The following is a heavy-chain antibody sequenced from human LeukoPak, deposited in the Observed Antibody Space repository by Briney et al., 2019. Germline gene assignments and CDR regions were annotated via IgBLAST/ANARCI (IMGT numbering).Heavy chain of an antibody. Sequence: SETLSLTCAVYGGSFSGYYWSWIRQPPGKGLEWIGDINHSGSTNYDPSLKSRVTISVDTSKNQFSLKLSSVTAADTAVYYCARRPEYSSSWYVSNWFDPWGQGTLVTVSS. J-gene: IGHJ5*02. CDR1: GGSFSGYY. CDR2: INHSGST. D-gene: IGHD6-13*01. V-gene: IGHV4-34*01. CDR3: ARRPEYSSSWYVSNWFDP.